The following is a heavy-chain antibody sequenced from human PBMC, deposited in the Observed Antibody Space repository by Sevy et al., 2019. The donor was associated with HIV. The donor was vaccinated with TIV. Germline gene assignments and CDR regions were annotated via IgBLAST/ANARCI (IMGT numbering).Heavy chain of an antibody. V-gene: IGHV5-51*01. CDR3: ASGYCSSTSCPKTDAFDI. J-gene: IGHJ3*02. CDR2: IYPGDSDT. CDR1: GYSFTSYW. D-gene: IGHD2-2*03. Sequence: GESLKISCKGSGYSFTSYWIGWVRQMPGKGLEWMGIIYPGDSDTRHSPSFQGQVTISADKSISTAYLQWSSLKASDTAMYYCASGYCSSTSCPKTDAFDIWGQGTMVTVSS.